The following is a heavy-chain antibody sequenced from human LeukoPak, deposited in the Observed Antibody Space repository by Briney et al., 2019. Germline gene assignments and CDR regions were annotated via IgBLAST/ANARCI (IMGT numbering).Heavy chain of an antibody. V-gene: IGHV3-33*01. CDR3: VRGVGVSRFNYLDS. J-gene: IGHJ4*02. Sequence: PGGPLRLSCAASGFTFSSFGMHWVRQAPGKGLEWVAVIWYDASNKYYADSVKGRFTISRDNSKNTLYLQMNSLRDDDTAVYYCVRGVGVSRFNYLDSWGQGTLVIVSS. CDR2: IWYDASNK. D-gene: IGHD6-13*01. CDR1: GFTFSSFG.